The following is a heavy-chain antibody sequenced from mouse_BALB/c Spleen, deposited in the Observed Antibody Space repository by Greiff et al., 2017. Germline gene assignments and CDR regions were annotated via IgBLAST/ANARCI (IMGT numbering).Heavy chain of an antibody. Sequence: EVQGVESGGGLVKPGGSLKLSCAASGFTFSSYAMSWVRQTPEKRLEWVASISSGGSTYYPDSVKGRFTISRDNARNILYLQMSSLRSEDTAMYYCAREGKSRAMDYWGQGTSVTVSS. J-gene: IGHJ4*01. CDR3: AREGKSRAMDY. CDR1: GFTFSSYA. V-gene: IGHV5-6-5*01. CDR2: ISSGGST.